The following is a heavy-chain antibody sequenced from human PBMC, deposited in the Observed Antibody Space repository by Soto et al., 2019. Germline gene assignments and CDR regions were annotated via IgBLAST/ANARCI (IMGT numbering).Heavy chain of an antibody. CDR2: MSPNSGNT. Sequence: QVQLVQSGAEVKKPGASVKVSCKASGYTFTSYDINWVRQATGQGLEWMGWMSPNSGNTGYAQKFQGRVTMTRNTSISTAYLELSSLRYEDTAVYYCARNTGATINWFDPWGQGTQVTVSS. D-gene: IGHD1-26*01. CDR3: ARNTGATINWFDP. V-gene: IGHV1-8*01. CDR1: GYTFTSYD. J-gene: IGHJ5*02.